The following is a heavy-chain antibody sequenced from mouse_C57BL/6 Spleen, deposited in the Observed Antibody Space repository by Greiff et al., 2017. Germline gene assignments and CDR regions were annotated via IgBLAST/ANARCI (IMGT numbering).Heavy chain of an antibody. CDR3: ARTSTVVAKNYFDD. Sequence: VKLMESGPELVKPGASVKISCKASGYASSSSWLNWVKQRPGKGLEWIGRSYPGDGDTNYNGTFKGKATLTADKSSSTAYMQLSSLTSEDSAVYLCARTSTVVAKNYFDDWGQGTTLTVSS. CDR2: SYPGDGDT. V-gene: IGHV1-82*01. CDR1: GYASSSSW. D-gene: IGHD1-1*01. J-gene: IGHJ2*01.